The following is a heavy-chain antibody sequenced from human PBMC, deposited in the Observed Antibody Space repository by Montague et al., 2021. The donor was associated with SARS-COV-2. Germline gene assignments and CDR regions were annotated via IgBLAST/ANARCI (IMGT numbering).Heavy chain of an antibody. D-gene: IGHD6-19*01. J-gene: IGHJ4*02. CDR1: GFTFSSYE. CDR2: ISSSGSTL. Sequence: SLRLSCAASGFTFSSYEMNWVRQAPGKGLEWVSYISSSGSTLYYADSVKGRFTISRDNAKNSLYLQMNSLRAEDTAVYYCARDSLFRSGYSSGWPDYWGQGTLGTVSS. V-gene: IGHV3-48*03. CDR3: ARDSLFRSGYSSGWPDY.